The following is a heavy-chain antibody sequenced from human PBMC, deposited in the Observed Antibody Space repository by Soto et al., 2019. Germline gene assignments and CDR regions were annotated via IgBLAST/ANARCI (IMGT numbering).Heavy chain of an antibody. CDR3: ASSPCRQQLPPFDY. CDR1: GYRFTSSW. J-gene: IGHJ4*02. Sequence: GESLKISCKGSGYRFTSSWIGWVRQMPGKGLEWMWLIYPGDSDTRYSPSFQGQVTISADKSISTAYLQWSSLKASDTAMYYCASSPCRQQLPPFDYWGQGTLVTVSS. V-gene: IGHV5-51*01. D-gene: IGHD6-13*01. CDR2: IYPGDSDT.